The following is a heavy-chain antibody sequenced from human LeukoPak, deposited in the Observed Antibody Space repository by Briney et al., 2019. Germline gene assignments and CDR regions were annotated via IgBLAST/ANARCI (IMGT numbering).Heavy chain of an antibody. CDR1: GFTFSSYE. CDR3: AELGITKIGGV. V-gene: IGHV3-48*03. Sequence: GGSLRLSCAASGFTFSSYEMQWLRQAPGKAREWVSYISSSGSTIYHADSVKGLFNISRHNAKHSLYQKMNRLRDEDTAVYYCAELGITKIGGVWGKGTTVTISS. D-gene: IGHD3-10*02. CDR2: ISSSGSTI. J-gene: IGHJ6*04.